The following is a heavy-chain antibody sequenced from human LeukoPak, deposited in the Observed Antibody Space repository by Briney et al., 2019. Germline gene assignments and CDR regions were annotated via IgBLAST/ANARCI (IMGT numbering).Heavy chain of an antibody. CDR2: INHSGST. CDR1: GYSISSGYY. J-gene: IGHJ3*02. V-gene: IGHV4-38-2*02. Sequence: SETLSLTCTVSGYSISSGYYWSWIRQPPGKGLEWIGEINHSGSTNYNPSLKSRVSISVDTSKNQFSLKLSSVTAADTAVYYRAFRDDFFDAFDIWGQGTMVTVSS. D-gene: IGHD3-3*01. CDR3: AFRDDFFDAFDI.